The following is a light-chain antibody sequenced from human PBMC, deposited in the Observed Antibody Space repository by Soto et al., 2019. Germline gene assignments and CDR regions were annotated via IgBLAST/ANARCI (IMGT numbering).Light chain of an antibody. CDR3: QQYDIWWT. CDR2: GAS. V-gene: IGKV3-15*01. J-gene: IGKJ1*01. Sequence: VMTQSPATLSGSPGERATLSCRATQSVGTKLAWYQQKPGQAPRLLIYGASTRATGIPARFSGGGSETEFTLTISSLPSEDFAVYYCQQYDIWWTFGQGTKVEI. CDR1: QSVGTK.